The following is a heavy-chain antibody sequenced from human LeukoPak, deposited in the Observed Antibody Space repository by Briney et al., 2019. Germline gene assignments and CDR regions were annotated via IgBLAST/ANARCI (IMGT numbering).Heavy chain of an antibody. J-gene: IGHJ4*02. D-gene: IGHD2-2*01. V-gene: IGHV3-23*01. CDR2: IIGGGGST. CDR3: AHGAMYQLDY. CDR1: GSPFSSHG. Sequence: GGSLRLSCAASGSPFSSHGMSRVRQAPGKGLEWVSGIIGGGGSTYYADSVKGRFTISGDNSRNTLFLQMNSLRAEDTAVYYCAHGAMYQLDYWGQGTLVTVSS.